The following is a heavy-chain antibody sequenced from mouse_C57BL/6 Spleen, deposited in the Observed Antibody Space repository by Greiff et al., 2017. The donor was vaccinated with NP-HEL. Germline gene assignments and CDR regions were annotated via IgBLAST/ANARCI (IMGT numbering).Heavy chain of an antibody. Sequence: QVQLQQSGPELVKPGASVKVSCKASGYAFTSSWMHWVKQRPGQGLEWIGRIYPADGDTNYNGKFKGKATLTADKSSSTAYMQLSSLTSEDSAVYFCARAYEVNYGDFEDWGTGTTVTVSS. CDR3: ARAYEVNYGDFED. D-gene: IGHD2-12*01. CDR1: GYAFTSSW. J-gene: IGHJ1*03. CDR2: IYPADGDT. V-gene: IGHV1-82*01.